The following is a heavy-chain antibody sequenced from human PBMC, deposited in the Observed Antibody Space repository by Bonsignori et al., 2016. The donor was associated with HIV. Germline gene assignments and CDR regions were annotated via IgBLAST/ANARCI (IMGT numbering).Heavy chain of an antibody. D-gene: IGHD1-1*01. J-gene: IGHJ4*02. V-gene: IGHV3-74*01. CDR1: GFMFNDYW. CDR3: TRLGLGHTGADY. Sequence: EVQLVESGGGLVQPEGSLRLSCAASGFMFNDYWMHWVRQAPGKGLVWVSRIRADGSGANYADFAEGRFTISRDNAKNMVYLQMNSLRAEDTAVYFCTRLGLGHTGADYWGQGTLVSVSS. CDR2: IRADGSGA.